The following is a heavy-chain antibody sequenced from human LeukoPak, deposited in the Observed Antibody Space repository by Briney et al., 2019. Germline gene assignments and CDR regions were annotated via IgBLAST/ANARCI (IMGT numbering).Heavy chain of an antibody. CDR1: GFTFSSYG. CDR2: ISWNSGSI. CDR3: AKDMWGENQLLLDY. J-gene: IGHJ4*02. D-gene: IGHD2-2*01. Sequence: PGGSLRLSCAASGFTFSSYGMSWVRQAPGKGLEWVSGISWNSGSIGYADSVKGRFTISRDNAKNSLYLQMNSLRAEDTALYYCAKDMWGENQLLLDYWGQGTLVTVSS. V-gene: IGHV3-9*01.